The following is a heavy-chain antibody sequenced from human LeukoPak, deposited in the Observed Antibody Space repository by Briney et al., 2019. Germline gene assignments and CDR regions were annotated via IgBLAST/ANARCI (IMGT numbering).Heavy chain of an antibody. D-gene: IGHD2-21*02. CDR1: GFTFTSSA. J-gene: IGHJ4*02. Sequence: GASVKVSCKASGFTFTSSAVQWVRQARGQRLEWIGWIVVGSGNTNYAQKFQERVTITRDMSTSTAYMELSSLRSEDTAVYYCAAVFTRALYCGGDCFDYWGQGTLVTVSS. CDR3: AAVFTRALYCGGDCFDY. CDR2: IVVGSGNT. V-gene: IGHV1-58*01.